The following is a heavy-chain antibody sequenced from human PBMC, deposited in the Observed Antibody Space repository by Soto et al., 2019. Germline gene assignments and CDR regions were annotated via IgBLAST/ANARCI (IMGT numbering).Heavy chain of an antibody. J-gene: IGHJ4*02. CDR1: GGSISSYY. CDR2: IYTSGST. V-gene: IGHV4-4*07. D-gene: IGHD6-13*01. CDR3: AREALSYSSSWYYFDY. Sequence: SEALSLTCTVSGGSISSYYWSWIRQPAGKGLEWIGRIYTSGSTNYNPSLKSRVTMSVDTSKDQFSLKLSSVTAADTAVYYCAREALSYSSSWYYFDYWGQGTLVTVSS.